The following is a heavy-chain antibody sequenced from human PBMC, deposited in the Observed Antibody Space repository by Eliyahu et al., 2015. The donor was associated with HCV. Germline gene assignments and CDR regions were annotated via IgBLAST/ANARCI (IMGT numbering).Heavy chain of an antibody. V-gene: IGHV4-59*01. CDR2: IHYSGST. CDR3: ASGGGGIAVTGTGGWFDP. CDR1: GGSXPTXY. D-gene: IGHD6-19*01. Sequence: QVQLQESGPXLVXPSETLSLTCTXXGGSXPTXYWSWXRXPPGKGLEWXGYIHYSGSTNYNPSLKSRVTISVDTSXNQFSLNLTSVTAADTAMYYCASGGGGIAVTGTGGWFDPWGQGTLVTVSS. J-gene: IGHJ5*02.